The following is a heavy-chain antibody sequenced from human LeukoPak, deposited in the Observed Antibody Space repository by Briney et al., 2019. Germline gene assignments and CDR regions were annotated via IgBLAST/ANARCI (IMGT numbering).Heavy chain of an antibody. V-gene: IGHV1-8*01. D-gene: IGHD3-10*01. Sequence: ASVNVSCKASGFKFTGYDINWVRQASGRGLEWMGWMNPNNGKTGYAQKFQGRVTMTRDTSTSTAYMELRGLISEDTAVYYCVRDGEGVAISVNYWFDPWGQGTLVTVSS. CDR3: VRDGEGVAISVNYWFDP. J-gene: IGHJ5*02. CDR1: GFKFTGYD. CDR2: MNPNNGKT.